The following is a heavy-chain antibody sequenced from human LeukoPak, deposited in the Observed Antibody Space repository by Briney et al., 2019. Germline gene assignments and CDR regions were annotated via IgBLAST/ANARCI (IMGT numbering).Heavy chain of an antibody. D-gene: IGHD6-6*01. V-gene: IGHV3-21*01. CDR1: GFTFSSYS. Sequence: GRSLRLSCAASGFTFSSYSLHWVRQAPGKGLEWVSSISSSSSYIYYADSVKGRFTISRDNAKNSLYLQMNSLRAEDTAVYYCARPQGIAARSDYYYYMDVWGKGTTVTVSS. CDR2: ISSSSSYI. CDR3: ARPQGIAARSDYYYYMDV. J-gene: IGHJ6*03.